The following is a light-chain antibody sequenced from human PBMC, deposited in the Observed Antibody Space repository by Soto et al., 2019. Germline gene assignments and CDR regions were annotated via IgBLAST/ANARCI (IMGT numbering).Light chain of an antibody. V-gene: IGLV4-69*01. Sequence: QSVLTQSPSASASLGAPVKLTCTLSSGHSNYAIAWHQQQSEKGPRYLMKLNSDGSHSKGDGIPDRFSGSSSGAERYLTISRLQSEDEGDYYCQTWGSGIVVFGGGTKLTVL. CDR2: LNSDGSH. CDR1: SGHSNYA. CDR3: QTWGSGIVV. J-gene: IGLJ2*01.